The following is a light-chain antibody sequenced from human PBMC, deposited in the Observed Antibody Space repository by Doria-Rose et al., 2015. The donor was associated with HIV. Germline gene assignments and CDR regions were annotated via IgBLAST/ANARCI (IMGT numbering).Light chain of an antibody. V-gene: IGKV3-20*01. CDR3: HQYGTSWT. CDR1: QSFSSTY. Sequence: TQSPGTLSLSPGERATLSCRASQSFSSTYLAWYQQKPGQAPSLLIYDGSTRATVIPDRFSASGSGTDFTLTINRLEPGDFALYYCHQYGTSWTFGQGTKVEI. CDR2: DGS. J-gene: IGKJ1*01.